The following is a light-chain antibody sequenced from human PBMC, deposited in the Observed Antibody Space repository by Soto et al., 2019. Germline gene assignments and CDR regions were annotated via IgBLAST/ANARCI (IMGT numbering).Light chain of an antibody. V-gene: IGLV2-14*01. CDR1: SSDVGGYNY. CDR2: DVS. J-gene: IGLJ1*01. Sequence: SVRTQPASVSGSPGQSITFSCPGTSSDVGGYNYVSWYQQHPGKAPKLMIYDVSNRPSGVSNRFSGSKSGNTASLTISGLQAEDEADYYCSSYTSSSTSYVFGTGTKVTVL. CDR3: SSYTSSSTSYV.